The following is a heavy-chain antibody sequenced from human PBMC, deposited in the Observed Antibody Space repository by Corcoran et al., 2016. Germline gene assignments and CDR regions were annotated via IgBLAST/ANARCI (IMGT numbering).Heavy chain of an antibody. CDR3: ARNRATVSDSLWFDP. D-gene: IGHD6-19*01. J-gene: IGHJ5*02. CDR1: GYTFTSYA. CDR2: INAGTGNT. V-gene: IGHV1-3*01. Sequence: QVQLVLSGTEVKKPGASVKVSCKASGYTFTSYAIHWVRQAPGQSLEWMGWINAGTGNTKYSQHFQGRVSITMDTSATIAYMELSSLRSEDTAVYYCARNRATVSDSLWFDPWGQGTLVIVSS.